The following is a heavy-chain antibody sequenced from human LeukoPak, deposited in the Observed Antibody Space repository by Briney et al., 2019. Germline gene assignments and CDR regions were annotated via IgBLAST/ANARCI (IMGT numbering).Heavy chain of an antibody. D-gene: IGHD3-16*01. V-gene: IGHV3-11*01. J-gene: IGHJ4*02. CDR1: GFTLSDYY. Sequence: GGSLRLSCAASGFTLSDYYMSWIRQAPGKGLEWVSHISSSGSTIFYADSVKGRFTISRDNAKNSLYLQMNSLRAEDTAVYYCARAWGNLYYYFDSWGQGTLATVSS. CDR2: ISSSGSTI. CDR3: ARAWGNLYYYFDS.